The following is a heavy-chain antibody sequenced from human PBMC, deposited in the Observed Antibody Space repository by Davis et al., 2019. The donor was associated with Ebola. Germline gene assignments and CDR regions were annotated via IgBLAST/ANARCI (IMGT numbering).Heavy chain of an antibody. Sequence: AASVKVSCKASGYTFTSYFMHWVRQAPGPGLEWMGVINPAIGTATYAQKFQGRVTVTRDTSTTTVYMDLSSLRSEDTALYYCTTPGGQDSGYDVFDIWGQGTMVTVSS. CDR3: TTPGGQDSGYDVFDI. CDR2: INPAIGTA. D-gene: IGHD5-12*01. J-gene: IGHJ3*02. V-gene: IGHV1-46*03. CDR1: GYTFTSYF.